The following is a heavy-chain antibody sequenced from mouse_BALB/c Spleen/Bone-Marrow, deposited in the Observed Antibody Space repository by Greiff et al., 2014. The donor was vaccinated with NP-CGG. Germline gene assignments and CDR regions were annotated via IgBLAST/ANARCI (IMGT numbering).Heavy chain of an antibody. CDR3: ARGSYYEGAMDC. D-gene: IGHD1-1*01. Sequence: QVQLKESGPGLVAPSQSLSITCTVSGFSLTSYGVHWVRQPPGKVLEWLGVIWAGGSTNYNSALMSRLSISKDNSKSQVFLKMNSLQTDDTAMYYCARGSYYEGAMDCWGQGTSVTVSS. CDR2: IWAGGST. J-gene: IGHJ4*01. V-gene: IGHV2-9*02. CDR1: GFSLTSYG.